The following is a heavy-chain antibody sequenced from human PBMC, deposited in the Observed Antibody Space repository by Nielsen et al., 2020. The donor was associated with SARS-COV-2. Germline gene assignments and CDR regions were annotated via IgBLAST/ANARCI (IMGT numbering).Heavy chain of an antibody. Sequence: WVRQAPGQRLEWMGWINSDSGNTKYSQKFQGRVTITRDTSASTAYMELSSLRSEDTAVYYCARDRRTYYYDSSGYYYDYWDQGTLVTVSS. CDR2: INSDSGNT. D-gene: IGHD3-22*01. V-gene: IGHV1-3*04. J-gene: IGHJ4*02. CDR3: ARDRRTYYYDSSGYYYDY.